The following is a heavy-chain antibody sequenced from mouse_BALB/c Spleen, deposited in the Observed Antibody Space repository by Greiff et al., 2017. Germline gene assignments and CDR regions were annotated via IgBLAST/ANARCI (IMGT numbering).Heavy chain of an antibody. Sequence: VQLQQSGAELVRSGASVKLSCTASGFNIKDYYMHWVKQRPEQGLEWIGWIDPENGDTEYAPKFQGKATMTADTSSNTAYLQLSSLTSEDTAVYYCNAGRLRKDAMDYWGQGTSVTVSS. CDR3: NAGRLRKDAMDY. CDR1: GFNIKDYY. J-gene: IGHJ4*01. CDR2: IDPENGDT. D-gene: IGHD2-2*01. V-gene: IGHV14-4*02.